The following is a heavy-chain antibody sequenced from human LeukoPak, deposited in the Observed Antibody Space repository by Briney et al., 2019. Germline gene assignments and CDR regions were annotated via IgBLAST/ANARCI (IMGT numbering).Heavy chain of an antibody. Sequence: PSETLSLTCTVSGASVRGYYWSWIRQPPGKGLEWIGYIHYTGNTDYNPSLTSRVTMSVDTSKNQFSLMLTSVTAADTAVFYCARLITAFQAFDYWGQGALVTVSS. V-gene: IGHV4-59*08. CDR3: ARLITAFQAFDY. CDR1: GASVRGYY. J-gene: IGHJ4*02. D-gene: IGHD3-16*01. CDR2: IHYTGNT.